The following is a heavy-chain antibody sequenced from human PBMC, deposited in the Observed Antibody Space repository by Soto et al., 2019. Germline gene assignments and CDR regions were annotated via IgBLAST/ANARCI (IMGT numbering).Heavy chain of an antibody. D-gene: IGHD2-21*02. CDR1: GGSISSSNW. CDR2: IYHSGST. Sequence: SETLSLTCAVSGGSISSSNWWSWVRQPPGKGLEWIGEIYHSGSTNYNPSLKSRVTISVDKSKNQFSLKLTSVTAADTAVYYCAGLVVVTAMDTYYFDYWGQGTLVTVSS. CDR3: AGLVVVTAMDTYYFDY. J-gene: IGHJ4*02. V-gene: IGHV4-4*02.